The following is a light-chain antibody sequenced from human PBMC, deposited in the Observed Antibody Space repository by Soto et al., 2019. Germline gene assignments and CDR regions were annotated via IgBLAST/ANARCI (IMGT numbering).Light chain of an antibody. CDR1: SGHSSYI. J-gene: IGLJ3*02. CDR3: ETWDSNTWV. V-gene: IGLV4-60*02. CDR2: LEGSGSY. Sequence: QPVLTQSSSASASLGSSVKLTCTLSSGHSSYIIAWHQQQPGKAPRYLMKLEGSGSYNKGCGVPDRFSGSSSGADRYLTISNLQFEDEADYYCETWDSNTWVFGGGTKLTVL.